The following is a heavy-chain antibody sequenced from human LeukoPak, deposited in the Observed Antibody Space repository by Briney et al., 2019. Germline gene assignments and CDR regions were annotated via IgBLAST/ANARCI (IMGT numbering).Heavy chain of an antibody. D-gene: IGHD3-10*01. CDR2: IIPIFGTA. J-gene: IGHJ4*02. V-gene: IGHV1-69*06. Sequence: VEVSCKASGGTFSSYAISWVRQAPGQGLEWMGGIIPIFGTANYAQKFQGRVTITADKSTSTAYMELSSLRSEDTAVYYCAREGSQFGDYSDLWGQGTLVTVSS. CDR1: GGTFSSYA. CDR3: AREGSQFGDYSDL.